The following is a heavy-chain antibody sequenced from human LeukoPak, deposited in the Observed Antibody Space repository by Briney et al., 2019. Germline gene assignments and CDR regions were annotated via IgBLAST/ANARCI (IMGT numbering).Heavy chain of an antibody. V-gene: IGHV4-39*01. CDR3: ASVPGATTYYFDY. Sequence: RXPXGXXLXXIGSIYYSASTYYNPSLKSRVTISVDTSKNQFSLKLSSVTAADTAVYYCASVPGATTYYFDYWGQGTLVTVSS. J-gene: IGHJ4*02. D-gene: IGHD1-1*01. CDR2: IYYSAST.